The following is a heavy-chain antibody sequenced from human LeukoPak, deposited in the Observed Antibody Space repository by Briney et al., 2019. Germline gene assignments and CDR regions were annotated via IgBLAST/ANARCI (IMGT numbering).Heavy chain of an antibody. J-gene: IGHJ6*02. Sequence: SETLSLTCTVSGVSISSGSYYWSWIRQTAGKGLEWIGHIYTSGSTNYNPSLKSRVTISVDTSQNQFSLKLSSVTAADTAVYYCARDQYDSSGYYYYGMDVWGQGTTVTVSS. CDR1: GVSISSGSYY. CDR2: IYTSGST. CDR3: ARDQYDSSGYYYYGMDV. D-gene: IGHD3-22*01. V-gene: IGHV4-61*09.